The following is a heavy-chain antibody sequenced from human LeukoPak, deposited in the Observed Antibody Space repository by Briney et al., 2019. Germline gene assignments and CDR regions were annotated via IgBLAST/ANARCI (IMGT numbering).Heavy chain of an antibody. CDR1: GYSISSGYY. Sequence: PSETLSLTCTVSGYSISSGYYWGWIRQPPGKGLEWIRSGSTYYNPSLKSRVIISVDTSKNQFSLKLSSVTAADTAVYYCTYSSNPYYFDHWGQGTLVTVSS. CDR2: SGST. CDR3: TYSSNPYYFDH. V-gene: IGHV4-38-2*02. D-gene: IGHD2-21*01. J-gene: IGHJ4*02.